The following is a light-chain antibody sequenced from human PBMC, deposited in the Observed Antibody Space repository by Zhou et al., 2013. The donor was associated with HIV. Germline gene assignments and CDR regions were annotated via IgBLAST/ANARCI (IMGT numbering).Light chain of an antibody. Sequence: DIQVTQSPSSLSASVGDRVTITCRASHDISYYLAWYQQKPGKAPKLLIFDASTLESGVPARFSGSRSGTDFTLTISSLQPEDVAIYYCQQYNRDPRVTFGPGTKVDIK. CDR1: HDISYY. J-gene: IGKJ3*01. CDR3: QQYNRDPRVT. CDR2: DAS. V-gene: IGKV1-27*01.